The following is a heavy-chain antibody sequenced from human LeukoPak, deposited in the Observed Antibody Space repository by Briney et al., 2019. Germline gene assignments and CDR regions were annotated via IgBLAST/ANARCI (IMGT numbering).Heavy chain of an antibody. D-gene: IGHD3-10*01. J-gene: IGHJ4*02. CDR1: GFTFSSYA. V-gene: IGHV3-23*01. CDR2: ISGSGGST. Sequence: GGSLRLSCAASGFTFSSYAMSWVRQAPGKGLEWVSAISGSGGSTYYADSVKGRFTISRDNSKNTLYLQMNSLRAEDTAVYYCAKVRGGLYYYGSGSYYVNYWGQGTLVSVSS. CDR3: AKVRGGLYYYGSGSYYVNY.